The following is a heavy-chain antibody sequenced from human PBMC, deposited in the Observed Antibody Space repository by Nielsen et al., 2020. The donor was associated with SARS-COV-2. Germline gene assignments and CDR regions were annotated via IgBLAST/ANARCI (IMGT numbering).Heavy chain of an antibody. J-gene: IGHJ4*02. V-gene: IGHV3-21*01. CDR3: TRGFYSQSDC. Sequence: GESLKISCTGSGFTFSDYSMNWVRQAPGKGLEWVASISGGSNYIFYSELVKGRFTMSRDNGKNSLYLQMNTLRSEDTALYYCTRGFYSQSDCWGQGPLVTVSS. CDR1: GFTFSDYS. D-gene: IGHD2-15*01. CDR2: ISGGSNYI.